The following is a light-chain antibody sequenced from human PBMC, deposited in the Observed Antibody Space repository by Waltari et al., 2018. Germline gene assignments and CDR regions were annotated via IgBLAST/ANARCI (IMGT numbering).Light chain of an antibody. Sequence: EIVLTQSPATLSLSPGESATLSCRTSQSVTSYLAWYQQKPGQPPRLLIYDTSNRATGIPSRFTGSGSRTDFTLTISSLEPEDFAVYYCQYRTNWPLTFGGGTKVEMK. CDR1: QSVTSY. V-gene: IGKV3-11*01. CDR2: DTS. CDR3: QYRTNWPLT. J-gene: IGKJ4*01.